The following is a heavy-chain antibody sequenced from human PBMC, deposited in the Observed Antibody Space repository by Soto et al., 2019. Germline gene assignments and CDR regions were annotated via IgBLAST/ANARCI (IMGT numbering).Heavy chain of an antibody. CDR2: IYYSGST. J-gene: IGHJ4*02. CDR1: GGSISSGGYY. V-gene: IGHV4-31*03. CDR3: ARDAGPYYYGSGSQGH. D-gene: IGHD3-10*01. Sequence: QVQLQESGPGLVKPSQTLSLTCTVSGGSISSGGYYWSWIRQHPGKGLEWIGYIYYSGSTYYNPSLKSRVTISVDTSKNQFSLKLSSVTAADTAVYYCARDAGPYYYGSGSQGHWGQGTLVTVSS.